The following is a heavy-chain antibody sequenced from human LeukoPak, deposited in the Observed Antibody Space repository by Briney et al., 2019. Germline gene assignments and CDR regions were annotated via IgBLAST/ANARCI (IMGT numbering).Heavy chain of an antibody. J-gene: IGHJ6*03. CDR1: GDSINSHY. V-gene: IGHV4-4*09. Sequence: SSETLSLTCTVSGDSINSHYWSWIRQPPGKGLEWIGFIYTRGSTNCTPSLKSRVTISVDTSKKQFSLNLSSVTAADTAVYYCAGGNYYYYYIDVWGKGTTVTVSS. D-gene: IGHD3-3*01. CDR2: IYTRGST. CDR3: AGGNYYYYYIDV.